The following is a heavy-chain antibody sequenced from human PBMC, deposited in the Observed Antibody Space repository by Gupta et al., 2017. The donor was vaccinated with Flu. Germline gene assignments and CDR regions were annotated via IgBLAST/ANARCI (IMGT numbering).Heavy chain of an antibody. CDR1: GFSFSNYG. D-gene: IGHD5-24*01. CDR3: AKDWRWNYNNYGMNV. Sequence: QEQVVESGGDVVQPGRSLRLSCAASGFSFSNYGIHWVRQAPGKGLGWVAAISHDGSAKTYADSVQGRFTISRDNSRNTLYLQMSSLRIDDTAVYYCAKDWRWNYNNYGMNVWGPGTTVTVSS. V-gene: IGHV3-30*18. J-gene: IGHJ6*02. CDR2: ISHDGSAK.